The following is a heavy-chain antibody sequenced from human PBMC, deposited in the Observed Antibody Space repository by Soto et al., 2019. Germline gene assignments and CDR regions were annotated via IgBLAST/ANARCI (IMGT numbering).Heavy chain of an antibody. D-gene: IGHD2-15*01. J-gene: IGHJ4*02. CDR2: INPDGSIT. CDR3: ARDIGYGGS. CDR1: GFTFSTSW. Sequence: EVQLVESGGGLVQPGGSLRLSCAASGFTFSTSWMHWVRQTPGKGLVWVSHINPDGSITNYADSAKGRFTISRDNARNTLFLEMNNVRAEDTSGYFCARDIGYGGSWGQGTLVTVSS. V-gene: IGHV3-74*01.